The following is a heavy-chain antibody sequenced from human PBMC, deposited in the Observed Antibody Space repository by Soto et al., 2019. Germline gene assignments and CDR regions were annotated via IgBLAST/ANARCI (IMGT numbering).Heavy chain of an antibody. D-gene: IGHD6-13*01. Sequence: GGSLRLSCAASGFTFSSYGMHWVRQAPGKGLEWVAVISYDGSNKYYADSVKGRFTISRDNSKNTLYLQMNSLRAEDTAVYYCAKDSSWYQTPVDYWGQGTLVTVSS. CDR3: AKDSSWYQTPVDY. CDR1: GFTFSSYG. CDR2: ISYDGSNK. V-gene: IGHV3-30*18. J-gene: IGHJ4*02.